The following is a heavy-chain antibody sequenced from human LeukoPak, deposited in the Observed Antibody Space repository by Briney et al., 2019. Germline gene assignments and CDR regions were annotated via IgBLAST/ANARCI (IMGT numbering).Heavy chain of an antibody. V-gene: IGHV4-38-2*01. J-gene: IGHJ4*02. D-gene: IGHD2-2*01. CDR2: IYHTGSA. CDR1: NYCISSGSY. CDR3: ARANDRGGTSPLDY. Sequence: RPSETLSLTCGVSNYCISSGSYWSWIRQPPGKGLEWIGSIYHTGSAYYSSSLQSRVTISVDTSKNQFSVKLSSVTAADTAVYYCARANDRGGTSPLDYWGQGTLVTVSS.